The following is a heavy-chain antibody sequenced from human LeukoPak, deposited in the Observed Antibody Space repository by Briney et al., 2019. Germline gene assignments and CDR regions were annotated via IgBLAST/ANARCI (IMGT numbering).Heavy chain of an antibody. CDR2: IYPGDSDT. CDR3: ARQGYGYSSGLY. J-gene: IGHJ4*02. Sequence: GESLKISCKGSGYIFTTYWIAWVRPLPGKGLEWMGTIYPGDSDTRYSPSFQGQVTISADKSISTAYLHWSSLKASDTAMYYCARQGYGYSSGLYWGQGTLLTVSS. V-gene: IGHV5-51*01. D-gene: IGHD6-19*01. CDR1: GYIFTTYW.